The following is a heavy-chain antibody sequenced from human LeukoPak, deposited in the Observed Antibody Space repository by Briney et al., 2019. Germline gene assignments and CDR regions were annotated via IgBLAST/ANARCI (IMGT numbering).Heavy chain of an antibody. CDR3: ARADYGDSYYFDY. V-gene: IGHV4-59*01. J-gene: IGHJ4*02. D-gene: IGHD4-17*01. Sequence: PSETLSLTCTVSGGSISSYYRSWIRQPPGKGLEWIGYIYYSGSTNYNPSLKSRVTISVDTSKNQFSLKLSSVTAADTAVYYCARADYGDSYYFDYWGQGTLVTVSS. CDR1: GGSISSYY. CDR2: IYYSGST.